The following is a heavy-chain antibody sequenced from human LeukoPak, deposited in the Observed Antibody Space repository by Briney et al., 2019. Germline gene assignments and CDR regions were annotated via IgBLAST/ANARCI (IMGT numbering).Heavy chain of an antibody. CDR3: AVFRWFGEILYYFDY. CDR2: SDPEDGET. Sequence: ASVKVSCKVSGYTLTELSMHWVRQAPGKGLEWMGGSDPEDGETIYAQKFQGRVTMTEDTSTDTAYMELSSLRSEDTAVYYCAVFRWFGEILYYFDYWGQETLVTVSS. D-gene: IGHD3-10*01. V-gene: IGHV1-24*01. CDR1: GYTLTELS. J-gene: IGHJ4*02.